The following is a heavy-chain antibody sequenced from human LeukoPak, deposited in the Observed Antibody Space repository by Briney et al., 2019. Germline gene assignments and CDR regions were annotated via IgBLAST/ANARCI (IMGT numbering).Heavy chain of an antibody. CDR3: VKPARGAGRQHGFET. CDR1: GFIFSSCD. Sequence: PGGSLCLTCSVSGFIFSSCDWQCVRQAPGKRLEYVSAMSVITGRTFYADSVEGRFTISRDNSGNTLYLQMTSLRPEDTAVYYCVKPARGAGRQHGFETWGPGTLVTVSS. D-gene: IGHD3-10*01. CDR2: MSVITGRT. V-gene: IGHV3-64D*06. J-gene: IGHJ5*02.